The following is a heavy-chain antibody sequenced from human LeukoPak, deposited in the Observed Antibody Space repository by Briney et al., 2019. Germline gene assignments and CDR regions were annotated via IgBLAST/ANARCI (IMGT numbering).Heavy chain of an antibody. D-gene: IGHD2-15*01. J-gene: IGHJ5*02. CDR3: ARGSVVVVAASSNWFDP. CDR1: GYTFTSYG. V-gene: IGHV1-18*01. Sequence: GASVKVSCKASGYTFTSYGISWVRQAPGQGLEWMGWISAYNGNTNYAQKLQGRVTMTTDTSTSTAYMELRSLRSDDTAVYYCARGSVVVVAASSNWFDPWGQGTLVTVSS. CDR2: ISAYNGNT.